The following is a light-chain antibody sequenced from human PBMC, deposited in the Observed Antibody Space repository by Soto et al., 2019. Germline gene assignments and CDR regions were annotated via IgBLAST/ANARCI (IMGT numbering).Light chain of an antibody. CDR2: DVT. CDR1: SSDVGGYNF. Sequence: QSALTQPRSVSGSPGQSVTISCTGTSSDVGGYNFVSWYQQHPGKAPKLMIYDVTKRPSGVPDRFSGSKSGNTASLTISGLQTEDEADYYCCSYAGTYTLVVIGGGTKVTVL. CDR3: CSYAGTYTLVV. J-gene: IGLJ2*01. V-gene: IGLV2-11*01.